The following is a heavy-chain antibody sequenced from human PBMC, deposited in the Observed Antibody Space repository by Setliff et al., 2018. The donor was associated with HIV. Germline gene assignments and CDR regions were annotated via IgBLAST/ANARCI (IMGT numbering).Heavy chain of an antibody. D-gene: IGHD5-12*01. Sequence: TLSLTCTVSDGSFSSDYWTWIRQTPGKGLEWIGYVYYSGSTKYNPSLTSRVTISVDTSKNHFSLKLTSVTAADTAVYYCARAEMATIVAFDIWGQGTMVTVSS. J-gene: IGHJ3*02. CDR1: DGSFSSDY. CDR3: ARAEMATIVAFDI. CDR2: VYYSGST. V-gene: IGHV4-59*01.